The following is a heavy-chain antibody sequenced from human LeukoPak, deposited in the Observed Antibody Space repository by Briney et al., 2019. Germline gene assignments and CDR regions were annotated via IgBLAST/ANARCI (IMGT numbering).Heavy chain of an antibody. J-gene: IGHJ4*02. D-gene: IGHD3-10*02. V-gene: IGHV4-31*01. CDR3: ARNVGGGTFDY. CDR1: GVSISSGGYD. CDR2: MYYSGST. Sequence: SETLSLTCTVSGVSISSGGYDWGWLRQHPGKGLEWIVYMYYSGSTYYNPSLKSQIGISVDTSKNQFSLKLSSVTAADTAVYYCARNVGGGTFDYWGQGTLVTVSS.